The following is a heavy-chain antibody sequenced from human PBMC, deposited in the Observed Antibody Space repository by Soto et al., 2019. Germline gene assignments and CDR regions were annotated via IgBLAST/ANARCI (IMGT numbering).Heavy chain of an antibody. CDR1: GGSISSGGYY. Sequence: PSETLSLTCTVSGGSISSGGYYWSWIRQHPGKCLEWIGYIYYSGSTYYNPSLKSRVTISVDTSKNQFSLKLSSVTAADTAVYYCASSPGGGRQPGYYYYGMDVWGQGTTVTVYS. V-gene: IGHV4-31*03. CDR2: IYYSGST. CDR3: ASSPGGGRQPGYYYYGMDV. J-gene: IGHJ6*02. D-gene: IGHD3-16*01.